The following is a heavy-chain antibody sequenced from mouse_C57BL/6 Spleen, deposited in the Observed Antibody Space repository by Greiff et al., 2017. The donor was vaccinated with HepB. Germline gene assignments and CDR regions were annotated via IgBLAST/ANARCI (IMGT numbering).Heavy chain of an antibody. CDR1: GFTFSSYT. V-gene: IGHV5-9*01. Sequence: EVMLVESGGGLVKPGGSLKLSCAASGFTFSSYTMSWVRQTPEKRLEWVATISGGGGNTYYPDSVKGRFTISRDNAKNTLYLQMSSLRSEDTALYYCARQVYDYDRGPFAYWGQGTLVTVSA. CDR2: ISGGGGNT. D-gene: IGHD2-4*01. J-gene: IGHJ3*01. CDR3: ARQVYDYDRGPFAY.